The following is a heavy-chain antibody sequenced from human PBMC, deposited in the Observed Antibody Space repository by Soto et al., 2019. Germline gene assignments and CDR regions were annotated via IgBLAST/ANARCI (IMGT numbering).Heavy chain of an antibody. CDR2: MNPNSGNT. D-gene: IGHD3-10*01. J-gene: IGHJ5*02. CDR1: GYTFTSYD. Sequence: QVQLVQSGAEVKKPGASVKVSCKASGYTFTSYDINWVRQATGQGLEWMGWMNPNSGNTGYAQKFQGRVTMNRNTSISTAYMELSSRRSEDTAVYYCARGQTPHGFGEFLFDPWGQGTLVTVSS. V-gene: IGHV1-8*01. CDR3: ARGQTPHGFGEFLFDP.